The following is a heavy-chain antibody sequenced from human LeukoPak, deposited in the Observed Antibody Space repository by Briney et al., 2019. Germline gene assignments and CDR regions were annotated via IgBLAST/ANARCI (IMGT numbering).Heavy chain of an antibody. D-gene: IGHD5-24*01. CDR3: AKDLGDGYNPHSY. V-gene: IGHV3-21*04. J-gene: IGHJ4*02. CDR2: ISSSSSYI. Sequence: GGSLRLSCAASGFTFSSYSMNWVRQAPGKGLEWVSSISSSSSYIYYADSVKGRFTISRDNAKNSLYLQMNSLRAEDTAVYYCAKDLGDGYNPHSYWGQETLVTVSS. CDR1: GFTFSSYS.